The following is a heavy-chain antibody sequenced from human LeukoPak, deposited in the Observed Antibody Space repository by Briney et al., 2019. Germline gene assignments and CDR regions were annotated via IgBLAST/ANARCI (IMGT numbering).Heavy chain of an antibody. Sequence: ASVKVSCKASGGTFSSYAISWVRQAPGQGPEWMGIINPRGGSTDYAQKFQGRITMTSDTSTSTVYMELNSLRSDDTAVYFCARVGRAAATADYWGQGTLVTVSS. J-gene: IGHJ4*02. CDR3: ARVGRAAATADY. CDR2: INPRGGST. V-gene: IGHV1-46*01. CDR1: GGTFSSYA. D-gene: IGHD6-25*01.